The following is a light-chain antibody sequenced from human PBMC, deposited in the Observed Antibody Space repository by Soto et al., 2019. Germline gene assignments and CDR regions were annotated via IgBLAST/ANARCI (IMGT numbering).Light chain of an antibody. J-gene: IGKJ4*01. Sequence: EIVMTQSPATLSVSPGERATLSCRASQSVSSNLAWYQQKPGQAPRLLIYGASTRATGIPARFSGSGSGTDFTLTISSLQSEDLGVYYCQQYNDWPLTFGGGTNVEIK. CDR1: QSVSSN. CDR2: GAS. V-gene: IGKV3-15*01. CDR3: QQYNDWPLT.